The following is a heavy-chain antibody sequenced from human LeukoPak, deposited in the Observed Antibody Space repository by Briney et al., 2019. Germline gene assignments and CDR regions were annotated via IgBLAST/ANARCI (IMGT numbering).Heavy chain of an antibody. CDR2: ISYDGSNK. D-gene: IGHD3-10*01. J-gene: IGHJ4*02. CDR3: ARNLTGTGGY. CDR1: GFTLRSYG. V-gene: IGHV3-30*19. Sequence: ARTLRLSCAASGFTLRSYGMHWVRQAPGKGLEWVAVISYDGSNKYYADSVTGRFTISRDNSKNTLYLQMTSLRAEYTAVYYCARNLTGTGGYWGQGTLVTVSS.